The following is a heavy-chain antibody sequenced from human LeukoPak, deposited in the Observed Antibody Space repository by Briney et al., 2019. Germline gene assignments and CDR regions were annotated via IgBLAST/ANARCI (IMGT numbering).Heavy chain of an antibody. J-gene: IGHJ4*02. V-gene: IGHV3-23*01. D-gene: IGHD6-19*01. CDR2: ITNSGGST. CDR3: VKEAVTPHFDY. CDR1: GFAFGDYA. Sequence: GGSLRLSCVASGFAFGDYAMGWVRQAPGKGLEWVSAITNSGGSTYYADSVKGRFTISRDNPKNTLYLQMKSLRVEDTAVYYCVKEAVTPHFDYWGQGTLVTVPS.